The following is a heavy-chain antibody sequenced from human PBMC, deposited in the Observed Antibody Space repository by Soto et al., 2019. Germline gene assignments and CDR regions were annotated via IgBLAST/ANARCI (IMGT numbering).Heavy chain of an antibody. D-gene: IGHD4-17*01. CDR2: INPNSGDT. CDR1: GYTFTGYY. CDR3: ASSRRGLTTVTPFDY. Sequence: GASVKVSCKASGYTFTGYYMHWVRQAPGQGLEWMGRINPNSGDTNYAQKFQGRVTMTRDTSISTAYMELSRLKSDDTAVYYCASSRRGLTTVTPFDYWGQGTLVTVSS. J-gene: IGHJ4*02. V-gene: IGHV1-2*06.